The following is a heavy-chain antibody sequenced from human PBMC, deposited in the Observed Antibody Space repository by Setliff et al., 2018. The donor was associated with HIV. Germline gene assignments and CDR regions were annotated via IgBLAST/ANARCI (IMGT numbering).Heavy chain of an antibody. CDR1: GYTLTDHY. D-gene: IGHD3-10*01. Sequence: ASVQVSCKASGYTLTDHYIHWVRQAPGQGLEWMGRINPRDGSTGYAQRFQGRVTMTRDTSRGTVYMELRSLRSEDTAVYCCARAPFTSGHYGADYWGQGTLVTVSS. CDR3: ARAPFTSGHYGADY. V-gene: IGHV1-46*01. CDR2: INPRDGST. J-gene: IGHJ4*02.